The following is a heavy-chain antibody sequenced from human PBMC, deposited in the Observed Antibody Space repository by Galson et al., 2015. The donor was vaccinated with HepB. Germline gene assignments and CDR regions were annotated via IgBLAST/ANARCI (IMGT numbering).Heavy chain of an antibody. CDR2: ISWNGGGI. CDR3: AKDTSRGIVGGSPAFDY. V-gene: IGHV3-9*01. J-gene: IGHJ4*02. Sequence: SLRLSCAGSGFTFNDYAIHWVRQAPGKGLEWVSGISWNGGGIGYADSVKGRFTISRDNVKKSLYLQMNRLRAEDTAFYYCAKDTSRGIVGGSPAFDYWGQGTLVTVSS. D-gene: IGHD1-26*01. CDR1: GFTFNDYA.